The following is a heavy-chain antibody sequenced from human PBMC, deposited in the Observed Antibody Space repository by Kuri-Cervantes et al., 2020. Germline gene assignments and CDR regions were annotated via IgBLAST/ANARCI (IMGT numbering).Heavy chain of an antibody. CDR3: ATGGDTAMFYDAFDI. V-gene: IGHV1-69*06. Sequence: SVKVSCKASGGTFSSYAINWVRQAPGQGLEWMGGIIPIFGTANYAQKFQGRVTMTEDTSTDTAYMELSSLRSEDTAVYYCATGGDTAMFYDAFDIWGQGTMVTVSS. CDR1: GGTFSSYA. J-gene: IGHJ3*02. CDR2: IIPIFGTA. D-gene: IGHD5-18*01.